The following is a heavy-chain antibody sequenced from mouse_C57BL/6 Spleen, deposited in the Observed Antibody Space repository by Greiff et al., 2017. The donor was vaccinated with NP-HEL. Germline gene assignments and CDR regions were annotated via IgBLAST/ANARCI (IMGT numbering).Heavy chain of an antibody. V-gene: IGHV1-39*01. Sequence: EVQLQQSGPELVKPGASVKISCKASGYSFTDYNMNWVKQSNGKSLEWIGVINPNYGTTSYNQKFKGKATLTVDQSSSTAYMQLNSLTSEDSAVYYCASLRSPLGYGSSSYYAMDYWGQGTSVTVSS. J-gene: IGHJ4*01. D-gene: IGHD1-1*01. CDR2: INPNYGTT. CDR3: ASLRSPLGYGSSSYYAMDY. CDR1: GYSFTDYN.